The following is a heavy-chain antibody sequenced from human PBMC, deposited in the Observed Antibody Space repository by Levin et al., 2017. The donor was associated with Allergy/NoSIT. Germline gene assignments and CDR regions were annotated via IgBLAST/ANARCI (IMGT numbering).Heavy chain of an antibody. CDR2: INDSGDTT. V-gene: IGHV3-23*01. CDR3: AKVTRHHGVLTSGFDY. CDR1: GFTFSSYA. D-gene: IGHD3-22*01. J-gene: IGHJ4*02. Sequence: GGSLKISCAASGFTFSSYAMSWVRQAPGKGLEWVSAINDSGDTTFYPDSVKGRFTISRDNSKNTLYLQMNSLRAEDTAVYYCAKVTRHHGVLTSGFDYWGQGTLVTVSS.